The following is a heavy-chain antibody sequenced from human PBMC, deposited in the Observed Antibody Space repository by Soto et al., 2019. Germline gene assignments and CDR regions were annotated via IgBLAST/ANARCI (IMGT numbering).Heavy chain of an antibody. CDR2: IIPISGTA. CDR3: ARSQGSSTSLEIYYYYYGMDV. Sequence: QVQLVQSGAEVKKPGSSVKVSCKASGGTFSNYAISWVRQAPGQGLEWMGGIIPISGTANYAQKFQGRDTITAGESTSTAYMERSSLRSEDTAVYYCARSQGSSTSLEIYYYYYGMDVWGQGTTVTVSS. J-gene: IGHJ6*02. CDR1: GGTFSNYA. D-gene: IGHD2-2*01. V-gene: IGHV1-69*01.